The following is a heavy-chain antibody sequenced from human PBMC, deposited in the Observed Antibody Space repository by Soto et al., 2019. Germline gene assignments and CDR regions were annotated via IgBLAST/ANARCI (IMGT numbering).Heavy chain of an antibody. D-gene: IGHD2-15*01. V-gene: IGHV3-23*01. CDR2: ISNSGGRT. CDR1: GFTFSSYA. Sequence: GGSLRLSCAASGFTFSSYAMSWVRQAPGKGLEWVSTISNSGGRTYYADSVKGRFAISRDNSKNTLYLQMTSLRAEDTAVYYCARYCSGGSCYPNWGQGTLVTVSS. CDR3: ARYCSGGSCYPN. J-gene: IGHJ4*02.